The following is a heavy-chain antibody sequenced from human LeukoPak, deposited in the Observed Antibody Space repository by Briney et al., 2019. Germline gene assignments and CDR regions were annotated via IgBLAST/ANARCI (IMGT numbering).Heavy chain of an antibody. V-gene: IGHV3-74*01. CDR1: GFTFSSYW. CDR3: ARGPYYDFWSPILGWFDP. CDR2: INSDGSST. J-gene: IGHJ5*02. Sequence: EGSLRLSCAASGFTFSSYWMHWVRQAPGKGLVWVSRINSDGSSTSYADSVKGRFTISRDNAKNTMYLQMNSLRAEDTAVYYCARGPYYDFWSPILGWFDPWGQGTLVTVSS. D-gene: IGHD3-3*01.